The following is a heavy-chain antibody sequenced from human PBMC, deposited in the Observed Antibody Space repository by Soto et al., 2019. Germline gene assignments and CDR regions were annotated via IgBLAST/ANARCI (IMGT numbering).Heavy chain of an antibody. D-gene: IGHD6-13*01. Sequence: PGGSLRLSCAASGFTVSSYAMSWVRQAPGKGLEWVSAISGSGGSTYYADSVKGRFTISRDNSKNTLYLQMNSLRAEDTAVYYCAKDGGRQQLVNWFDPWGQGTLVTVSS. CDR1: GFTVSSYA. J-gene: IGHJ5*02. CDR3: AKDGGRQQLVNWFDP. CDR2: ISGSGGST. V-gene: IGHV3-23*01.